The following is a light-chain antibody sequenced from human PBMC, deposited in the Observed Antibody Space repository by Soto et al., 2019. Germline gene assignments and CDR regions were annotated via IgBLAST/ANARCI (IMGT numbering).Light chain of an antibody. V-gene: IGKV1-39*01. Sequence: IQMTQSPSSLSASVGDRVTITCRASQSISINLNWYQQKPGKAPKLLIYGASTLRSGVPSRFSGSGSGTDYTLTISSLQPEDFATYYCQQSYRTPTFGQGTRLEIK. CDR2: GAS. CDR1: QSISIN. CDR3: QQSYRTPT. J-gene: IGKJ5*01.